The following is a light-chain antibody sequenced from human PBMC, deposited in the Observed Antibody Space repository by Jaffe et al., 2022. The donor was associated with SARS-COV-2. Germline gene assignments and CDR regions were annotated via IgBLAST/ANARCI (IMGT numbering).Light chain of an antibody. V-gene: IGKV3-11*01. CDR3: QPRANGYT. Sequence: EIVLTQSPVTLSLSPGERATLSCRASQSVSTFLAWYQQKGRQAPRLLIYDASNRATGIPARFSGSGSGTNFTLTISSLEPEDSAVYFCQPRANGYTFGPGTYLEIK. CDR2: DAS. J-gene: IGKJ2*01. CDR1: QSVSTF.